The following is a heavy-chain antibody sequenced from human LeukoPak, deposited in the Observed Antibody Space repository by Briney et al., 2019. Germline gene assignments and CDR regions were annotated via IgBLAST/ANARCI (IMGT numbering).Heavy chain of an antibody. CDR2: IYYSGST. D-gene: IGHD6-19*01. V-gene: IGHV4-61*01. CDR3: ASYHSSGGDGMDV. J-gene: IGHJ6*02. Sequence: SETLSRTCTVSGGSSSSSSYYWRWIRQPPGKGLEWIGYIYYSGSTNYNPSLKSRVTISVDTSKNQFSLKLSSVTAADTAVYYCASYHSSGGDGMDVWGQGTTVTVSS. CDR1: GGSSSSSSYY.